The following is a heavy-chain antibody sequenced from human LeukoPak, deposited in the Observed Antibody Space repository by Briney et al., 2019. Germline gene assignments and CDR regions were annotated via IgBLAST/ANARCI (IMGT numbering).Heavy chain of an antibody. CDR3: AREGCSGGSCYSDYSGMDV. V-gene: IGHV3-74*01. CDR1: GFTFSSYW. D-gene: IGHD2-15*01. CDR2: INSDGSST. J-gene: IGHJ6*02. Sequence: GGSRRLSCAASGFTFSSYWMHWGRQAPGKGLVGVSRINSDGSSTSYADSVKGRFTISRDNAKNTLYLQMNSLRAEDTAVYYCAREGCSGGSCYSDYSGMDVWGQGTTVTVSS.